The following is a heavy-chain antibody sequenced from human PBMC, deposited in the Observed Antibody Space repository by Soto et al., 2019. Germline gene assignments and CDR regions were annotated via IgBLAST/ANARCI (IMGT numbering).Heavy chain of an antibody. V-gene: IGHV1-2*02. CDR1: VYTLTDYY. J-gene: IGHJ5*02. D-gene: IGHD3-9*01. Sequence: ASVKVSCTASVYTLTDYYMHWVRQAPGQRPEWMGWINPNTGDTKYARNFQGRVTMTRDTSISTAYMELNNLKSDDTAVYFCARRSTTWLNEIKFDPWGQGTPVTVSS. CDR2: INPNTGDT. CDR3: ARRSTTWLNEIKFDP.